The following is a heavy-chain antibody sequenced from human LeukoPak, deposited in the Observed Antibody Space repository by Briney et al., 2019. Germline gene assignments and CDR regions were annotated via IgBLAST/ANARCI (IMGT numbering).Heavy chain of an antibody. V-gene: IGHV4-34*01. CDR3: AREDFGVVIPYFDY. D-gene: IGHD3-3*01. J-gene: IGHJ4*02. Sequence: SETLSLTCAVYGGSFSGYYWSWIRQPPGKGLEWIGEINHSGSTNYNPSLKSRVTISVDTPKNQFSLKLSSVTAADTAVYYCAREDFGVVIPYFDYWGQGTLVTVSS. CDR2: INHSGST. CDR1: GGSFSGYY.